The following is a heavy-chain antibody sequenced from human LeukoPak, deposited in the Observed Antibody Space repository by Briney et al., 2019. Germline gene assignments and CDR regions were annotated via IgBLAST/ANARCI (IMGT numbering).Heavy chain of an antibody. Sequence: ASVKVSCKASGYTFTSYYMRWVRQAPGQGLEWMGIINPSGGSTSYAQKFQGRVTMTRDTSTSTVYMELSSLRSEDTAVYYCARNREAGTRYYYYYYGMDVWGQGTTVTVSS. CDR1: GYTFTSYY. CDR2: INPSGGST. D-gene: IGHD6-19*01. V-gene: IGHV1-46*01. J-gene: IGHJ6*02. CDR3: ARNREAGTRYYYYYYGMDV.